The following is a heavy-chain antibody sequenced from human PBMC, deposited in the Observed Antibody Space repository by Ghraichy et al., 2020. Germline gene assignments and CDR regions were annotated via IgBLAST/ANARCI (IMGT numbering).Heavy chain of an antibody. J-gene: IGHJ4*02. CDR1: GFTFNTYS. V-gene: IGHV3-48*01. CDR3: ARDVRNYFFDY. CDR2: ISSGSGTI. D-gene: IGHD1-14*01. Sequence: GSLRLSCAASGFTFNTYSMNWVRQAPGKGLEWVSYISSGSGTIYYADSVKGRFTISRDNAKNSLYLQMNSLRAEDTAVYYCARDVRNYFFDYWGQGTLVTVSS.